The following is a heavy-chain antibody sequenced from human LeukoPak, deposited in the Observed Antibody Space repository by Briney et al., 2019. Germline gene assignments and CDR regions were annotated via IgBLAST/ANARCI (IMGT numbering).Heavy chain of an antibody. Sequence: GGSLRLSCAASGFTFGSYAMTWVRQAPGKGLEWVSTISGSGGTTYYADSVEGRFTISRDTSKNTLYLQMNSLRAEDTAVYYCAKDTRSGFYDRKLDYWGQGTLVTVSS. V-gene: IGHV3-23*01. CDR3: AKDTRSGFYDRKLDY. CDR2: ISGSGGTT. D-gene: IGHD3-22*01. CDR1: GFTFGSYA. J-gene: IGHJ4*02.